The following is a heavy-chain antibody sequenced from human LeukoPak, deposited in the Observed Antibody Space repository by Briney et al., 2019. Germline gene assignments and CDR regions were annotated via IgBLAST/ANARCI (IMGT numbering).Heavy chain of an antibody. Sequence: ASVKVSCKASGYTFTSYYMHWVRQAPGQGLEWMGIINPSGGSTSYAQKFQGRVTMTRDTSTSTVYMELSSLRSEDTAVYYCAREGVAGTNTNSFDYWGQGNLVTVSS. V-gene: IGHV1-46*01. CDR1: GYTFTSYY. D-gene: IGHD6-19*01. J-gene: IGHJ4*02. CDR3: AREGVAGTNTNSFDY. CDR2: INPSGGST.